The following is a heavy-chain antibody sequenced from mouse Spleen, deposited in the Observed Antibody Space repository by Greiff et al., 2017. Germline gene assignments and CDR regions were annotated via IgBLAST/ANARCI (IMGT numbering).Heavy chain of an antibody. V-gene: IGHV1-53*01. Sequence: QVQLQQPGTELVKPGASVKLSCKASGYTFTSYWMHWVKQRPGQGLEWIGNINPSNGGTNYNEKFKSKATLTVDKSSSTAYMQLSSLTSEDSAVYYCARKGAYYDYAYYAMDYWGQGTSVTVSS. D-gene: IGHD2-4*01. J-gene: IGHJ4*01. CDR1: GYTFTSYW. CDR3: ARKGAYYDYAYYAMDY. CDR2: INPSNGGT.